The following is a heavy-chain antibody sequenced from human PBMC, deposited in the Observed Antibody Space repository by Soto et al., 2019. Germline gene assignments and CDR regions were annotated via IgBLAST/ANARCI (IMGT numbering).Heavy chain of an antibody. CDR1: GGSFSGYY. CDR2: INHSGST. Sequence: PSETLSLTCAVYGGSFSGYYWTWIRQPPGKGLEWIGEINHSGSTNCNPSLKSRVTISVDKSKNQFSLKLSSVTAADTAVYYCARDEGVVTMVRGVAAYRGMDVWGQGTTVTVSS. D-gene: IGHD3-10*01. J-gene: IGHJ6*02. CDR3: ARDEGVVTMVRGVAAYRGMDV. V-gene: IGHV4-34*01.